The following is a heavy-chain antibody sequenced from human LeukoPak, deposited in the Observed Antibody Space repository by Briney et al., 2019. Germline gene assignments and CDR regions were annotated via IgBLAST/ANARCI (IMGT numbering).Heavy chain of an antibody. J-gene: IGHJ4*02. V-gene: IGHV3-74*01. CDR1: GFTFSSYW. CDR2: INSDGSST. D-gene: IGHD3-3*01. CDR3: ASQSLGRYYDFWSARLAPDGGDY. Sequence: PGGSLRLSCAASGFTFSSYWMHWVRQAPGKGLVWVSRINSDGSSTSYADSVKGRLTTSRDNAKNTLYLQMNSLRAEDTAVYYCASQSLGRYYDFWSARLAPDGGDYWGQGTLVTVSS.